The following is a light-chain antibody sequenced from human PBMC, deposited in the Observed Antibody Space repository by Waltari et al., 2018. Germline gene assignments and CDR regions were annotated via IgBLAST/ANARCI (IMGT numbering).Light chain of an antibody. V-gene: IGLV1-40*01. CDR3: QSYDSSLSGSGV. CDR2: GNS. J-gene: IGLJ3*02. Sequence: QPVLTQPPSFSGAQGQGVTISSPGTASNTGAGFDDPGYQQLPGTAPKLLIYGNSNRPSGVPDRFSGSKSGTSASLAITGLQAEDEADYYCQSYDSSLSGSGVFGGGTKLTVL. CDR1: ASNTGAGFD.